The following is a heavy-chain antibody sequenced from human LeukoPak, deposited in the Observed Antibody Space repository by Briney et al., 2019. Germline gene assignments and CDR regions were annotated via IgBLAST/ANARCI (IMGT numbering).Heavy chain of an antibody. CDR2: IIPIFGTA. Sequence: SVKVSCKASGGTFSSYAIRWVRQAPGQGLEWMGGIIPIFGTANYAQKFQGGVTITADESTSTAYMELSSLRSEDTAVYYCARSLVDYGSGSYRSFDYWGQGTLVTVSS. V-gene: IGHV1-69*13. CDR3: ARSLVDYGSGSYRSFDY. D-gene: IGHD3-10*01. J-gene: IGHJ4*02. CDR1: GGTFSSYA.